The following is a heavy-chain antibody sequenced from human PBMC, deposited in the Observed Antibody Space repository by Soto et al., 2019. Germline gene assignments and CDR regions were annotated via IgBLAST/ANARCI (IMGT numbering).Heavy chain of an antibody. CDR2: IFYSGGT. D-gene: IGHD3-22*01. J-gene: IGHJ5*02. Sequence: QLLLQESGPXLVXPXXTLSLTCTVSGGSILDSTYYWAWIRQSPGKGLEWIGTIFYSGGTFYTPSLKSRVTMSVDTSNNQFSLKLSSVTAADTAVYYCARQASGYYYGWFDPWGQGTLVTVSS. CDR1: GGSILDSTYY. V-gene: IGHV4-39*01. CDR3: ARQASGYYYGWFDP.